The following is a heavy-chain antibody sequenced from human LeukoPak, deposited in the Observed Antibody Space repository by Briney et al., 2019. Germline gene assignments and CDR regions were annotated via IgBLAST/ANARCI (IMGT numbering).Heavy chain of an antibody. V-gene: IGHV4-39*07. CDR2: IYTSGST. J-gene: IGHJ4*02. D-gene: IGHD4-23*01. Sequence: SSETLSLTCTVSGGSISSSSYYWGWIRQPPGKGLEWIGSIYTSGSTNYNPSLKSRVTISVDTSKNQFSLKLSSVTAADTAVYYCAREADLYGGNSDFDYWGQGTLVTVSS. CDR3: AREADLYGGNSDFDY. CDR1: GGSISSSSYY.